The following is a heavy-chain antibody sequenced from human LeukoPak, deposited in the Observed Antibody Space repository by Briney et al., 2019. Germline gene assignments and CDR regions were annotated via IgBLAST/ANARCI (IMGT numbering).Heavy chain of an antibody. D-gene: IGHD6-6*01. J-gene: IGHJ4*02. CDR2: INPNSGGT. CDR3: ARERGSSSSEVDY. CDR1: GYTFTGYY. V-gene: IGHV1-2*02. Sequence: ASVKVSCKASGYTFTGYYMHWVRQAPGQGLEWMGWINPNSGGTNYAQKFQDRVSMTTDTSTSTAYMELRSLRSDDTAVYYCARERGSSSSEVDYWGQGTLVTVSS.